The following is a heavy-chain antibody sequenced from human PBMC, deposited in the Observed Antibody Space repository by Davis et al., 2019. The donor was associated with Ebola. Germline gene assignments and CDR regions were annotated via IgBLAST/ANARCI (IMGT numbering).Heavy chain of an antibody. Sequence: ASVKVSCKASGYTFTSYGISWVRQAPGQGLEWMGWISAYNGNTNYAQKLQGSVTMTTDTSTSTAYMELRSMRSDDTAVYYCARLRITIFGEVIPNWFDPWGQGTLVTVSS. D-gene: IGHD3-3*01. CDR3: ARLRITIFGEVIPNWFDP. CDR2: ISAYNGNT. J-gene: IGHJ5*02. CDR1: GYTFTSYG. V-gene: IGHV1-18*01.